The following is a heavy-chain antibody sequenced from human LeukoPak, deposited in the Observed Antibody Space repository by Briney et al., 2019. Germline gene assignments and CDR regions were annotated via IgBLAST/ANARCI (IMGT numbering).Heavy chain of an antibody. CDR1: GGTFSSHA. J-gene: IGHJ3*02. Sequence: ASVKVSCKASGGTFSSHAISWVRQAPGQGLEWMGRIIPIFGTANYAQKFQGRVTITTDESTSTAYMELSSLRSEDTAVYYCASGWYSYGLWAFDIWGQGTMVTVSS. D-gene: IGHD5-18*01. CDR3: ASGWYSYGLWAFDI. V-gene: IGHV1-69*05. CDR2: IIPIFGTA.